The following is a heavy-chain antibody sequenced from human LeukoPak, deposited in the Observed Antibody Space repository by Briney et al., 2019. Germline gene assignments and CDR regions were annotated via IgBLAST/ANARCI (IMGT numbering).Heavy chain of an antibody. CDR2: IKQDGSEK. J-gene: IGHJ6*03. D-gene: IGHD3-3*01. CDR1: GFTFSSYW. V-gene: IGHV3-7*01. Sequence: GGSLRLSCAASGFTFSSYWMSWVRQAPGKGLEWVANIKQDGSEKYYVDSVKGRFAISRDNAKNSLYLQVNSLRAEDTAVYYCAREGMIFGVFHYMDVWGKGTTVSVSS. CDR3: AREGMIFGVFHYMDV.